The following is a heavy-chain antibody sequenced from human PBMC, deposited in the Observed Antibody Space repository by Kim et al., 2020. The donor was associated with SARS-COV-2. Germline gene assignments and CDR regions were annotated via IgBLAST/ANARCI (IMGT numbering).Heavy chain of an antibody. J-gene: IGHJ4*02. CDR2: SSGSGVNT. CDR1: GFILSQYV. Sequence: GGSLRLSCAASGFILSQYVMSWVRQTPERGLEWVSASSGSGVNTYYADSVRGRFTISRDNSKNTLYLQMSGLRVEDTAIYYCAKRGSYFDSWGQGTLVAVSS. CDR3: AKRGSYFDS. V-gene: IGHV3-23*01.